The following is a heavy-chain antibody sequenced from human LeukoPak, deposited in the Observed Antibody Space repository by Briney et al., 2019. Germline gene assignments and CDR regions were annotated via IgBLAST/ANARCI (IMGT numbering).Heavy chain of an antibody. CDR3: ARGSGHYDYVWGSFYYFDY. Sequence: SETLSLTCAVYGGSFSGYYWSWIRQPPGKGLEWIGEINHSGSTNYNPSLKSRVTISVDTSKNQFSLKLSSVTAADTAVYYCARGSGHYDYVWGSFYYFDYWGQGTLVTVSS. J-gene: IGHJ4*02. CDR1: GGSFSGYY. CDR2: INHSGST. D-gene: IGHD3-16*01. V-gene: IGHV4-34*01.